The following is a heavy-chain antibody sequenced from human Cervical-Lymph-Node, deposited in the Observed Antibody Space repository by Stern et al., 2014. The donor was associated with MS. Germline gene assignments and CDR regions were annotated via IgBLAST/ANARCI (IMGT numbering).Heavy chain of an antibody. CDR1: GYTLTELS. CDR2: FDPEDGET. V-gene: IGHV1-24*01. J-gene: IGHJ4*02. CDR3: ASHTAMDYYFDY. D-gene: IGHD5-18*01. Sequence: DQLVESGAEVKKPGASVKVSCKVSGYTLTELSMHWVRQAPGKGLEWMGGFDPEDGETIYAQKSQGRVTMTEDTSTDTAYMELSSLRSEDTAVYYCASHTAMDYYFDYWGQGTLVTVSS.